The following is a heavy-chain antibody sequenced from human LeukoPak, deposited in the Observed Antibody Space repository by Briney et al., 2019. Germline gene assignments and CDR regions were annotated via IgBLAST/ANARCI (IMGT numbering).Heavy chain of an antibody. J-gene: IGHJ4*02. CDR3: ARGLVTMLRGVMGY. V-gene: IGHV3-21*01. CDR1: GFTFSSYS. D-gene: IGHD3-10*01. Sequence: GGSLRLSCAASGFTFSSYSMNWVRQAPGKGLEWVSSISSSSNYIYYADSVKGRFTISRDNAKNSLYLQMNSLRGEDTAVYYCARGLVTMLRGVMGYWGQGTLVTVSS. CDR2: ISSSSNYI.